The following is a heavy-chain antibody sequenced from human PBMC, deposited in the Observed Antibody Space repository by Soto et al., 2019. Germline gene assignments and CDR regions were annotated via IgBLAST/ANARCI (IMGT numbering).Heavy chain of an antibody. V-gene: IGHV4-59*01. D-gene: IGHD6-19*01. CDR2: VYYTGST. CDR1: GGSISGSY. Sequence: LSLTCSVSGGSISGSYWSWIRQSPGKGLEWLGYVYYTGSTNYSPSLRSRVSISVDTSKNEFSLRLSSVTAADTAVYFCARSVAVPGAHIDYWGQGTQVTAPQ. J-gene: IGHJ4*02. CDR3: ARSVAVPGAHIDY.